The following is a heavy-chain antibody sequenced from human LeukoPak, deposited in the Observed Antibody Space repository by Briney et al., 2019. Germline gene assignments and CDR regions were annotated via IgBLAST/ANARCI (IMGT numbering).Heavy chain of an antibody. J-gene: IGHJ5*02. CDR3: ARRDDYGGYVGNWFDP. CDR1: GYSFTSYW. Sequence: GESLKISCKGSGYSFTSYWIGWVRQMPGKGLEWMGIIYPGDSDTRYSPSFQGQVTISADKSISTAYLQWSSLKASDTAMYYCARRDDYGGYVGNWFDPWGQGTLVTVSS. D-gene: IGHD4-17*01. CDR2: IYPGDSDT. V-gene: IGHV5-51*01.